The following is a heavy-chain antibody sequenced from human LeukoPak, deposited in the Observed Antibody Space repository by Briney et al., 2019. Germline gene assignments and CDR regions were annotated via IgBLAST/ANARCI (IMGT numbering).Heavy chain of an antibody. CDR2: IYYSGST. V-gene: IGHV4-39*07. J-gene: IGHJ2*01. CDR3: ARDRDIVVVPAAIEPLPHGYFDL. D-gene: IGHD2-2*01. CDR1: GGSISSSSYY. Sequence: PSETLSLTCTVSGGSISSSSYYWGWIRQPPGKGLEWIGSIYYSGSTYYNPSLKSRVTISVDTSKNQFSLKLSSVTAADTAVYYCARDRDIVVVPAAIEPLPHGYFDLWGRGTLVTVSS.